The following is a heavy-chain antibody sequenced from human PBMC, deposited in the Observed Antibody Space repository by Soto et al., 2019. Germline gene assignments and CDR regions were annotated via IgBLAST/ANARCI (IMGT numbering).Heavy chain of an antibody. CDR2: IFYSGST. J-gene: IGHJ4*02. D-gene: IGHD2-15*01. V-gene: IGHV4-31*03. CDR1: GDSISSDNYY. CDR3: ARLTTGYCSGGSCPPPY. Sequence: PSETLSLTCTVSGDSISSDNYYCSWIRQHPGKGLEWIGYIFYSGSTHYNPSLKSRVTISVDTSKNQFSLKLSSVTAADTAVYYCARLTTGYCSGGSCPPPYWGQGTLVTVSS.